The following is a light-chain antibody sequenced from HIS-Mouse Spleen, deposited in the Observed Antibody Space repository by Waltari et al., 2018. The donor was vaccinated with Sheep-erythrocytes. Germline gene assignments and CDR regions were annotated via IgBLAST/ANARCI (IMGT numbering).Light chain of an antibody. Sequence: SSELTQPPSVSVSPGQTASITCSGDKLGDNYACWYQQKPGQSPVLVIYQDTKRTSGSPERFSGSNSGNTATLTISGTQAMDEADYYCQAWDSSIVVFGGGTKLTVL. CDR3: QAWDSSIVV. CDR1: KLGDNY. V-gene: IGLV3-1*01. J-gene: IGLJ2*01. CDR2: QDT.